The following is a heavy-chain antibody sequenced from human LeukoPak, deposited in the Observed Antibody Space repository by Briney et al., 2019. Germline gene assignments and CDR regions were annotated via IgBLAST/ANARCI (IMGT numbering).Heavy chain of an antibody. CDR2: ISGSGGST. CDR3: ARDLGGYGDYGTNFDY. CDR1: GFTFSNYA. D-gene: IGHD4-17*01. Sequence: PGGSLRLSCAASGFTFSNYAMRWVRQAPGKGLEWVSGISGSGGSTYSADSVKGRFTISRDNSKNTLYLQMNSLRAEDTAVYYCARDLGGYGDYGTNFDYWGQGTLVTVSS. J-gene: IGHJ4*02. V-gene: IGHV3-23*01.